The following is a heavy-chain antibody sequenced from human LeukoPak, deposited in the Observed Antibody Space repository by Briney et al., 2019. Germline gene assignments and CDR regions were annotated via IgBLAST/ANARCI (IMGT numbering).Heavy chain of an antibody. CDR3: ARAGIRSHLGDLVDY. Sequence: GGSLRLSCAASGFTFSSYGMHWVRQAPGKGLEWVTVIWVDGINKYYADSVKGRFTISRDNSKNTLYLQMNSLRAEDTVVYYCARAGIRSHLGDLVDYWGQGTLVTVSS. V-gene: IGHV3-30*19. CDR2: IWVDGINK. J-gene: IGHJ4*02. D-gene: IGHD3-3*01. CDR1: GFTFSSYG.